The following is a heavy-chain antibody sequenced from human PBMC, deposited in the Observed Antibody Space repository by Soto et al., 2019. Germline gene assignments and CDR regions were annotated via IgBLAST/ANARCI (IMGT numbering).Heavy chain of an antibody. D-gene: IGHD5-18*01. J-gene: IGHJ3*02. CDR3: AREARLGYSYGPGHDAFDI. V-gene: IGHV1-69*13. CDR1: GGTFSSYA. Sequence: SVKVSCKASGGTFSSYAISWVRQAPGQGLEWMGGIIPILGTANYAQKFQGRVTITADESTSTAYMELSSLRSEDTAVYYCAREARLGYSYGPGHDAFDIWGQGTMVTVSS. CDR2: IIPILGTA.